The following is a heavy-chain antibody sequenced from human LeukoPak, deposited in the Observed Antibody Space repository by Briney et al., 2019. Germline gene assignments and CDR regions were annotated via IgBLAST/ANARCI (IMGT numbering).Heavy chain of an antibody. CDR3: ARAEPTSVFVI. D-gene: IGHD1-26*01. CDR2: IYYSGST. J-gene: IGHJ3*02. CDR1: GGSISSYY. Sequence: SETLSLTCTVSGGSISSYYWSWIRQPPGKGLEWIGYIYYSGSTNYNPSLKSRVTISVDTSKNQFSLKLSSVTAADTAVYYCARAEPTSVFVIWGQGTMVTVSS. V-gene: IGHV4-59*01.